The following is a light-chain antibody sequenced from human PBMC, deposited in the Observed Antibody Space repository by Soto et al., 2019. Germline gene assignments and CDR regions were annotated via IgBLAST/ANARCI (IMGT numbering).Light chain of an antibody. CDR1: QSVSSN. Sequence: EIVMTQSPATLSVSPGERATLSCRASQSVSSNLVWYQQTPGQAPRLLIYGASTRATGLPARFSGSGSGTEFTLTISSLQSEDFAVYYCQQYNNWPAVTFGGGTKVEIK. CDR3: QQYNNWPAVT. V-gene: IGKV3-15*01. J-gene: IGKJ4*01. CDR2: GAS.